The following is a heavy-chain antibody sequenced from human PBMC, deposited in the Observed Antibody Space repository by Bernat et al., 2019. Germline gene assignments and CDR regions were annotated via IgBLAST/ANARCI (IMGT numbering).Heavy chain of an antibody. D-gene: IGHD1-26*01. CDR3: ARNSMTNKWGAFDI. V-gene: IGHV3-30-3*01. CDR1: GFTFSSYA. Sequence: QVQLVESGGGVVQPGRSLRLSCAAPGFTFSSYAMHWVRQAPGKGLEWVAVISYDGSNKYYADSVKGRFTISRDNSKNTLYLQMNSLRAEDTAVYYCARNSMTNKWGAFDIWGQGTMVTVSS. J-gene: IGHJ3*02. CDR2: ISYDGSNK.